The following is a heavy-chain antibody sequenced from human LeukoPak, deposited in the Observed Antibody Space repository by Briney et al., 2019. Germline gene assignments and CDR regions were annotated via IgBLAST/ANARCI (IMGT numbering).Heavy chain of an antibody. V-gene: IGHV1-46*03. CDR2: INPSGGST. CDR1: RHTFTSYY. D-gene: IGHD1-26*01. Sequence: ASVKVSCKASRHTFTSYYMHWVRQAPGQGLEWMGIINPSGGSTSYAQKFQGRVTMTRDTSTSTVYMELSSLRSEDTAVYYCAGASGSYGEGFDYWGQGTLVTVSS. CDR3: AGASGSYGEGFDY. J-gene: IGHJ4*02.